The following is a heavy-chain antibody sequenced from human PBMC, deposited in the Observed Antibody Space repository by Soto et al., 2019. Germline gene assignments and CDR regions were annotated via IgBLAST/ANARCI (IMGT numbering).Heavy chain of an antibody. CDR3: ASKAACGGDCYAFDS. CDR2: IIPLFGTA. V-gene: IGHV1-69*06. D-gene: IGHD2-21*02. J-gene: IGHJ4*02. Sequence: QVYLVQSGAEVKKPGSSVKISCKASGGIFSSNTINWVRPAAGQGLEWMGGIIPLFGTANYAEKFQGRVTITADKSTKTEYMELTSLRSEDTAVYYCASKAACGGDCYAFDSWGQGTLVTVSS. CDR1: GGIFSSNT.